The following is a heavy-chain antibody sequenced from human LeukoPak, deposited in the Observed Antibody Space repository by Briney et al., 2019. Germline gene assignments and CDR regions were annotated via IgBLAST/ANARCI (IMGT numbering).Heavy chain of an antibody. D-gene: IGHD3-3*01. CDR2: ISGSGGST. Sequence: GGSLRLSCAASGFTFSSYAMSWVRQAPGKGVEWVSAISGSGGSTYYADSVKGRFTISRDNSKNTLYLQMNSLRAEDTAVYYCAKDDSPITIFGVVFDYWGQGTLVTVSS. V-gene: IGHV3-23*01. CDR1: GFTFSSYA. J-gene: IGHJ4*02. CDR3: AKDDSPITIFGVVFDY.